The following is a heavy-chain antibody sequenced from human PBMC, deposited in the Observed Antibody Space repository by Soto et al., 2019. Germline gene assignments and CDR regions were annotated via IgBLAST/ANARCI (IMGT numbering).Heavy chain of an antibody. Sequence: QLQLQESGPGLVKPSETLSLTCTVSGGSISSSSYYWGWIRQPPGQGLEWIGSIYYSGSTYYNPSLKSRVTISVDTSKNQFSLKLSSVTAADTAVYYCARYDYGDYWDAFDIWGQGTMVTVSS. D-gene: IGHD4-17*01. V-gene: IGHV4-39*01. CDR1: GGSISSSSYY. CDR3: ARYDYGDYWDAFDI. CDR2: IYYSGST. J-gene: IGHJ3*02.